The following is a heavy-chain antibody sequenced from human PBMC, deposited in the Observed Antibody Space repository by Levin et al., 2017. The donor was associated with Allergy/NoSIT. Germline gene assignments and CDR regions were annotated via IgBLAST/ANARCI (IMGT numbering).Heavy chain of an antibody. CDR1: GFTFDDYA. D-gene: IGHD3-10*01. CDR2: ISWNSGSI. V-gene: IGHV3-9*01. Sequence: SCAASGFTFDDYAMHWVRQAPGKGLEWVSGISWNSGSIGYADSVKGRFTISRDNAKNSLYLQMNSLRAEDTALYYCAKDSKIYGHATLDYWGQGTLVTVSS. CDR3: AKDSKIYGHATLDY. J-gene: IGHJ4*02.